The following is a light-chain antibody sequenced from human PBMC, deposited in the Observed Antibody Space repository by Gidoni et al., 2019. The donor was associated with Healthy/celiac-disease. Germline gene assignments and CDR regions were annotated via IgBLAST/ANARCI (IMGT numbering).Light chain of an antibody. Sequence: DIQMTQSPSSLSASVGDRVTITCRTSQSISRYLHWYQQKPGTAPELLISAASNLQSGVPSRFSGSGSGTDFTLTISSLQLENFAIYYCQQGYSIPETFGPGTKVEIK. J-gene: IGKJ1*01. CDR3: QQGYSIPET. CDR1: QSISRY. V-gene: IGKV1-39*01. CDR2: AAS.